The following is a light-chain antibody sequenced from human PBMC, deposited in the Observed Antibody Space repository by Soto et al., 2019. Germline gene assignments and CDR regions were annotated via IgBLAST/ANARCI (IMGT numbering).Light chain of an antibody. J-gene: IGKJ5*01. Sequence: DIQMTQSPSYVSASVGDRVTITCRASQGIKNWLAWYQQKPGKAPNLLIYTGSSLQSGVPSRFSGSGSGTDFTLTINSLQPEDFATYYCQQAASFPITFGQGTRLEL. CDR3: QQAASFPIT. CDR1: QGIKNW. CDR2: TGS. V-gene: IGKV1-12*01.